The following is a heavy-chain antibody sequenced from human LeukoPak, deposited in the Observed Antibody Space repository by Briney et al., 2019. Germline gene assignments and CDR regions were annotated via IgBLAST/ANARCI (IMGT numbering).Heavy chain of an antibody. Sequence: GGSLRLSCAASGFTFSSYSMNWVRQAPGKGLEWVSSISSSSSYIYYADSVKGRFTISRDNAKNSLYLQMNSLRAEDTAVYYCARDIVGATGDAFDIWGQGTMVTVSS. J-gene: IGHJ3*02. CDR3: ARDIVGATGDAFDI. CDR1: GFTFSSYS. D-gene: IGHD1-26*01. V-gene: IGHV3-21*01. CDR2: ISSSSSYI.